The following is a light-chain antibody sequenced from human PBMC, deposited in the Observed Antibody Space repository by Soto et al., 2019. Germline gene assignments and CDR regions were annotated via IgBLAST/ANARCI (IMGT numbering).Light chain of an antibody. CDR2: DVS. Sequence: QSALIQPASVSGSPGQSITISCTGTSSDIGSYNRVSWFQHHPGNSPRLIIYDVSNRPSGDSNRFSGSKFGNTASLTISGLLAEDEADYYCNSYTTSSTWVFGGGTKVTVL. CDR1: SSDIGSYNR. V-gene: IGLV2-14*03. J-gene: IGLJ3*02. CDR3: NSYTTSSTWV.